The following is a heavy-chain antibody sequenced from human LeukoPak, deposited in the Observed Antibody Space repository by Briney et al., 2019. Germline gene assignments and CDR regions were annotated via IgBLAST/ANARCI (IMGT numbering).Heavy chain of an antibody. Sequence: SETQSLTCAVYGGSFSGYYWSWIRQPPGKGLEWIGEINHSGSTNYNPSLKSRVTISVDTSKNQFSLKLSSVTAADTAVYYCARGRGLRRSFDYWGQGTLVTVSS. CDR1: GGSFSGYY. J-gene: IGHJ4*02. V-gene: IGHV4-34*01. CDR2: INHSGST. D-gene: IGHD5-12*01. CDR3: ARGRGLRRSFDY.